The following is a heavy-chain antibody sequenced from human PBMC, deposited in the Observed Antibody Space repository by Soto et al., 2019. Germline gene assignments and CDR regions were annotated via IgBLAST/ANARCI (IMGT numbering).Heavy chain of an antibody. CDR3: AKDYGSAFNI. Sequence: PGGSLRLSCAASGFTFSGYGMTWVRQAPGKGLEWVSSITGSGGSTYYADSVKGRLTISRDNSKNTLYLQMNSLRAEDTAVYYCAKDYGSAFNIWGQGTMVTVSS. J-gene: IGHJ3*02. CDR1: GFTFSGYG. D-gene: IGHD4-17*01. CDR2: ITGSGGST. V-gene: IGHV3-23*01.